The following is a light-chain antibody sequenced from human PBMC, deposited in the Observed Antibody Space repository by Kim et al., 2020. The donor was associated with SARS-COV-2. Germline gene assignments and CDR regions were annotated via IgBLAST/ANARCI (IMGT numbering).Light chain of an antibody. V-gene: IGLV2-23*02. CDR2: EVS. CDR1: SSDVGSYNL. Sequence: GQSITISCTGTSSDVGSYNLVSWYQQHPGKAPKLMIYEVSKRPSGVSNRFSGSMSGNTASLTISGLQAEDEADYYCCSYAGSSTNVFGTGTKVTVL. J-gene: IGLJ1*01. CDR3: CSYAGSSTNV.